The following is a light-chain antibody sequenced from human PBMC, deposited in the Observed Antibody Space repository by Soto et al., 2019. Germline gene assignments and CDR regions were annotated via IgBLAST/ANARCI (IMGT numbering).Light chain of an antibody. J-gene: IGLJ1*01. V-gene: IGLV1-40*01. CDR2: GNN. Sequence: QSVLTQPPSVSGAPGQRVTISCTGSSSNIGARYDVHWYQQLPGTAPKLLIYGNNNRPSGVPVRFSGSKSGTSASLAITGLQAEDEADYYCQSYDSSLSGSYVFGTGTKLTVL. CDR3: QSYDSSLSGSYV. CDR1: SSNIGARYD.